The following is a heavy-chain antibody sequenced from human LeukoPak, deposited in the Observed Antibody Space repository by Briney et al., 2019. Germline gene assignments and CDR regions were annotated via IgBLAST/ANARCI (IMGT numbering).Heavy chain of an antibody. CDR1: GGSISSYY. CDR3: ARHRIQLWFNY. Sequence: PSETLSLTCTVSGGSISSYYWSWIRQPPGKGLEWIGEINHSGSTNYNPSLKSRVTISVDTSKNQFSLKLSSVTAADTAVYYCARHRIQLWFNYWGQGTLVTVSS. D-gene: IGHD5-18*01. V-gene: IGHV4-34*01. J-gene: IGHJ4*02. CDR2: INHSGST.